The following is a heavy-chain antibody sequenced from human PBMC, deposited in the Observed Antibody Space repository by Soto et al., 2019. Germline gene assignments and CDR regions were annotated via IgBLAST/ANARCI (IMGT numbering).Heavy chain of an antibody. CDR3: ARGLKSYYGVDV. CDR1: GFTFSTYW. CDR2: IKGDGSSL. J-gene: IGHJ6*02. Sequence: EVKVVESGGGLVQPGGSLRLSCAASGFTFSTYWMHWVCQVPGKGLVWVSRIKGDGSSLTYADSVKGRFTISRDNVENTVYLQMGSLRADDTAVYYCARGLKSYYGVDVWGQGTTVTVSS. V-gene: IGHV3-74*01.